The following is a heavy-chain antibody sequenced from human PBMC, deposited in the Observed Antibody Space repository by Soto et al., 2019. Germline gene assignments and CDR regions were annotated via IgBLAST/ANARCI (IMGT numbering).Heavy chain of an antibody. CDR3: DRDWGHFDYYYGMDV. Sequence: SETLSLTCDVYGGSFSGYYWSWIRQPPGKGLEWIGEINHSGSTNYNPSLKSRVTISVDTSKNQFSLKLSSVTAADTAVYYCDRDWGHFDYYYGMDVWGQGTTVPVSS. D-gene: IGHD2-21*01. V-gene: IGHV4-34*01. CDR1: GGSFSGYY. J-gene: IGHJ6*02. CDR2: INHSGST.